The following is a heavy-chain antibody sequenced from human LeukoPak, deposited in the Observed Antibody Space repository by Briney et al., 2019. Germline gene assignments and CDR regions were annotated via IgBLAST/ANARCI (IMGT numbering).Heavy chain of an antibody. CDR1: GYTFTGYY. CDR3: ARGPSSLGY. V-gene: IGHV1-2*02. D-gene: IGHD6-13*01. CDR2: INPNSGGT. J-gene: IGHJ4*02. Sequence: ASVKVSCRASGYTFTGYYMHWVRQAPGQGLEWMGWINPNSGGTKYAQKFQGRVTMTRDTSIGTAYMELTSLRSEDTAVYYCARGPSSLGYWGQGTLVTVSS.